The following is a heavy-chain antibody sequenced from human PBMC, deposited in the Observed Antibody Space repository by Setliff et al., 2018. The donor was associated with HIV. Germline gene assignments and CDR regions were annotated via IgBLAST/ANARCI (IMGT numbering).Heavy chain of an antibody. V-gene: IGHV1-2*02. Sequence: GASVKVSCKASGYTFTGYYMHWVRQAPGQGLEWMGWINPNSGDTNYAQKFQGRVTMTRDTSISTAYMELSRLRSDDTAVYYCARGGRIAAARFGLFDPWGQGTLVTVSS. J-gene: IGHJ5*02. CDR2: INPNSGDT. CDR1: GYTFTGYY. D-gene: IGHD6-13*01. CDR3: ARGGRIAAARFGLFDP.